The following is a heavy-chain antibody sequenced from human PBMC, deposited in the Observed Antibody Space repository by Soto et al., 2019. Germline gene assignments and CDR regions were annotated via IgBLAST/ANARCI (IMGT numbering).Heavy chain of an antibody. V-gene: IGHV1-18*01. D-gene: IGHD3-3*01. CDR1: GYTCTIYG. Sequence: GASVKVSCKASGYTCTIYGISCVLQSPLQGLEWMGWISAYNGNTNYAQKLQGRVTMTTDTSTSTAYMELRSLRSDDTAVYYCARSPYYDFWSGHKSWFDPWGQGTLVTVSS. J-gene: IGHJ5*02. CDR3: ARSPYYDFWSGHKSWFDP. CDR2: ISAYNGNT.